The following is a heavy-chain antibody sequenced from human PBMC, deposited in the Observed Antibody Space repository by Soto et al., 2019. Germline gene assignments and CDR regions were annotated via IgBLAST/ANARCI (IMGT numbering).Heavy chain of an antibody. CDR3: ARDGDIVVVTAIRPFDY. CDR1: GYTFTGYY. V-gene: IGHV1-2*02. J-gene: IGHJ4*02. Sequence: ASVKVSCKASGYTFTGYYMHWVRQAPGQGLEWMGWINPNSGGTNYAQKFQGRVTMTRDTSISTAYMELSRLRSDDTAVYYCARDGDIVVVTAIRPFDYWGQGTLVTVYS. CDR2: INPNSGGT. D-gene: IGHD2-21*02.